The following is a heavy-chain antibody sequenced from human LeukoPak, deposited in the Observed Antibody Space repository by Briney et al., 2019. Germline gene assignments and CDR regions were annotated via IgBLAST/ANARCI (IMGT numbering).Heavy chain of an antibody. CDR2: IYYSGST. J-gene: IGHJ4*02. Sequence: SETLSLTCTVSGGSISSYYWSWIRQPPGKGLERIGYIYYSGSTNYNPSLKSRVTISVDTSKNQFSLKLSSVTAADTAVYYCARGVRRWLQLKNYYFDYWGQGTLVTVSS. V-gene: IGHV4-59*12. D-gene: IGHD5-24*01. CDR3: ARGVRRWLQLKNYYFDY. CDR1: GGSISSYY.